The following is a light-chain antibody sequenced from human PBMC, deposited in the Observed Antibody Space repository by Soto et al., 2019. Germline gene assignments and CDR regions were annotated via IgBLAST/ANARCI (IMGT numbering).Light chain of an antibody. CDR2: DVS. Sequence: QSALTQPRSVSGSPGQSVTISCTGTSSDVGGYNYVSWYQQHPGKAPKLMIYDVSKRPSGVPDRFSCSKSGNTASLTISGLHADDEADYYCCSYAGSLYVFGTGTKLTVL. CDR3: CSYAGSLYV. CDR1: SSDVGGYNY. V-gene: IGLV2-11*01. J-gene: IGLJ1*01.